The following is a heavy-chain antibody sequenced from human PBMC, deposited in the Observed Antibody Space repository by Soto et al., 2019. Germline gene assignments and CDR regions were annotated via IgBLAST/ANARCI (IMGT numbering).Heavy chain of an antibody. D-gene: IGHD6-13*01. J-gene: IGHJ4*02. V-gene: IGHV3-30*18. Sequence: GGSLRLSCAASGFTFSSYGMHWVRQAPGKGLEWVAVISYDGSNKYYADSVKGRFTISRGNSKNTLYLQMNSLRAEDTAVYYCAKEIAAAGTYDYWGQGTLVTVSS. CDR3: AKEIAAAGTYDY. CDR1: GFTFSSYG. CDR2: ISYDGSNK.